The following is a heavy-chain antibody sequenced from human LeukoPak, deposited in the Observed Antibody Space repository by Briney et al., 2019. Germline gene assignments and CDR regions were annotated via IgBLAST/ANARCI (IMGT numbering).Heavy chain of an antibody. J-gene: IGHJ4*02. V-gene: IGHV1-2*02. D-gene: IGHD3-16*01. CDR1: GYTFTGYY. CDR2: INPNSGDT. Sequence: ASVKVSRKASGYTFTGYYMHWVRQAPGQGFEWMGWINPNSGDTKYAQKFQGRVTMTRDTSISTAYMELSRLRSDDTAVYYCATQRGSYLWGTDFDYWGQGTLVTVSS. CDR3: ATQRGSYLWGTDFDY.